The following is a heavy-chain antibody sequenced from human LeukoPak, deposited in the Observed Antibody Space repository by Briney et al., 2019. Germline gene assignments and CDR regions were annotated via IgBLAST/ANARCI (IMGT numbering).Heavy chain of an antibody. V-gene: IGHV1-69*13. Sequence: ASVKVSCKASGGTFSSYAISWVRQAPGQGLEWMGGIIPIFGTANYAQKFQGRVTITADESTSTAYMELSSLRSEDTAVYYCARASSHCSGGSCYSTDYWGQGTLVTVSS. CDR3: ARASSHCSGGSCYSTDY. CDR1: GGTFSSYA. D-gene: IGHD2-15*01. CDR2: IIPIFGTA. J-gene: IGHJ4*02.